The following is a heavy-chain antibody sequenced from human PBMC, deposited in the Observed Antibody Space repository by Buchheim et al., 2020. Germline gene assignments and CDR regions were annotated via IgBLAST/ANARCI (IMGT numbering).Heavy chain of an antibody. V-gene: IGHV4-34*01. CDR3: ARNPHYDFWSGYRRQANWFDP. CDR1: GGSFSGYY. Sequence: QVQLQQWGAGLLKPSETLSLTCAVYGGSFSGYYWSWIRQPPGKGLEWIGEINHSGSTNYNPSLKSRVTISVDTSKNQFSLKLSSVTAADTAVYYCARNPHYDFWSGYRRQANWFDPWGQGTL. D-gene: IGHD3-3*01. J-gene: IGHJ5*02. CDR2: INHSGST.